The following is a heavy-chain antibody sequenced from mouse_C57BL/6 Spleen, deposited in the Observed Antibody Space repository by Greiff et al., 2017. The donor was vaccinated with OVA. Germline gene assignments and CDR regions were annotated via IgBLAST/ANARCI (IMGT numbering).Heavy chain of an antibody. J-gene: IGHJ3*01. CDR2: INPSNGGT. CDR3: AREGAYYYGSRGWFAY. V-gene: IGHV1-53*01. D-gene: IGHD1-1*01. Sequence: QVQLQQSGTELVKPGASVKLSCKASGYTFTSYWMHWVKQRPGQGLEWIGNINPSNGGTNYNEKFKSKATLTVDKSSSTAYMQLSSLTSEDSAVYYCAREGAYYYGSRGWFAYWGQGTLVTVSA. CDR1: GYTFTSYW.